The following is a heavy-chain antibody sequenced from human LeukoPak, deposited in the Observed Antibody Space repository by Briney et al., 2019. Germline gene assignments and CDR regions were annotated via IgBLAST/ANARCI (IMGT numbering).Heavy chain of an antibody. J-gene: IGHJ4*02. D-gene: IGHD6-13*01. V-gene: IGHV4-38-2*01. CDR2: IYQSGST. CDR3: ANTLWNPTYSSSWSEY. Sequence: SETLSLTCAVSGYSISSGYYWSWIRQPPGKGLEWIGSIYQSGSTYYNPSLKSRVTISVDTSKSQFSLKLSSVTAADTAVYYCANTLWNPTYSSSWSEYWGQGTLVTVSS. CDR1: GYSISSGYY.